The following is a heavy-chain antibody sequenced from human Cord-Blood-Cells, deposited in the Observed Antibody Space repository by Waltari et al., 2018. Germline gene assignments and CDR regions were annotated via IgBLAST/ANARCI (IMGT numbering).Heavy chain of an antibody. Sequence: QVQLQQWGAGLLKPSETLSLTCAVYGGSFSGYYWSWIRQPPGKGLEWRGEINHSGSTNYNPSLKSRVTISVDTSKNQFSLKLSSVTAADTAVYYCARVVPTYCSSTSCYRIYWYFDLWGRGTLVTVSS. CDR3: ARVVPTYCSSTSCYRIYWYFDL. D-gene: IGHD2-2*01. CDR1: GGSFSGYY. J-gene: IGHJ2*01. V-gene: IGHV4-34*01. CDR2: INHSGST.